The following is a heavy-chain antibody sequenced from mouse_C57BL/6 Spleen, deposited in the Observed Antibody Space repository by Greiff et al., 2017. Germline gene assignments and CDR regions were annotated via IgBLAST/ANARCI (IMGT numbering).Heavy chain of an antibody. J-gene: IGHJ2*01. CDR1: GYAFSSYW. CDR3: ARGITTVVATNYFDY. V-gene: IGHV1-80*01. Sequence: QVQLKESGAELVKPGASVKISCKASGYAFSSYWMNWVKQRPGKGLEWIGQIYPGDGDTNYNGKFKGKATLTADKSSSTAYMQLSSLTSEDSAVYFCARGITTVVATNYFDYWGQGTTLTVSS. D-gene: IGHD1-1*01. CDR2: IYPGDGDT.